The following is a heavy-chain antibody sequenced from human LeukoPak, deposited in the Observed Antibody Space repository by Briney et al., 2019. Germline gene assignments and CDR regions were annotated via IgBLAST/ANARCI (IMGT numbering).Heavy chain of an antibody. V-gene: IGHV4-59*01. J-gene: IGHJ3*02. CDR2: IYYGGST. D-gene: IGHD2-2*01. Sequence: SETLSLTCTVSGGSISSYYWSWIRQPPGKGLEWIGYIYYGGSTNYNPSFKSRVTISVDTSKNQFSLKLSSVTAADTAVYYCARERVVPAVGTAFDIWGQGTMVTVSS. CDR1: GGSISSYY. CDR3: ARERVVPAVGTAFDI.